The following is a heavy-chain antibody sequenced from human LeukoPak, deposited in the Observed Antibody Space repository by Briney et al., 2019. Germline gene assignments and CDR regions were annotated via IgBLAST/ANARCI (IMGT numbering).Heavy chain of an antibody. CDR3: ARVSSSSWYPGFDP. J-gene: IGHJ5*02. CDR2: IYYSGST. V-gene: IGHV4-59*01. D-gene: IGHD6-13*01. Sequence: SETLSLTCTVSGDSFSSYYWTWIRQPPGKGLEWIGYIYYSGSTNYNPSLKSRVTISVDTSKNQFSLKLSSVTAADTAVYYCARVSSSSWYPGFDPWGQGTLVTVSS. CDR1: GDSFSSYY.